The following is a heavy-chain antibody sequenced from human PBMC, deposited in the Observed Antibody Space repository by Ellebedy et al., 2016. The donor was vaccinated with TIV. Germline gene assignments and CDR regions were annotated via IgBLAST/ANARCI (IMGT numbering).Heavy chain of an antibody. D-gene: IGHD1-1*01. Sequence: AASVKVSCKASGYTFTNYDINWLRQAAGQGLEWMGWINPDSGSTGYSHKFQDRVSLTSDTSTRTAYLEMFSLTSDDTAVYYCARVPSGYPVGWKIDFWGQGTLVTVSS. J-gene: IGHJ4*02. CDR2: INPDSGST. V-gene: IGHV1-8*01. CDR1: GYTFTNYD. CDR3: ARVPSGYPVGWKIDF.